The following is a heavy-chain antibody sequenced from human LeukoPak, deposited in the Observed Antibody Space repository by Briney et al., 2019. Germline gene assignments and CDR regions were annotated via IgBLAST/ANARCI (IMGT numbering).Heavy chain of an antibody. V-gene: IGHV1-8*01. CDR1: VYSFISYD. D-gene: IGHD2-15*01. Sequence: ASVKDSSKASVYSFISYDLKRVRQATGQGLEWMGWMNPNSGNTGYAQKFQGRVTMTRNSSISTAYMELSTLRSEVTAVYYWARGTPSFFSGDSCHSFLFLQHWGQGTLVTVSS. CDR3: ARGTPSFFSGDSCHSFLFLQH. CDR2: MNPNSGNT. J-gene: IGHJ1*01.